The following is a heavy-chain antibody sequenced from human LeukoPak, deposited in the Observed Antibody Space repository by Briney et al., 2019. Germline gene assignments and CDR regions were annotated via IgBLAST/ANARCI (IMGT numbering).Heavy chain of an antibody. J-gene: IGHJ2*01. V-gene: IGHV4-59*01. CDR3: ALARGYDWYFDL. Sequence: PSETLSLTCTVSGGSISSYYWSWIRQPPGKGLEWIGYIYYSGSTNYNPSLKSRVTISVDTSKNRFSLKLSSVTAADTAVYYCALARGYDWYFDLWGRGTLVTVSS. D-gene: IGHD3-3*01. CDR2: IYYSGST. CDR1: GGSISSYY.